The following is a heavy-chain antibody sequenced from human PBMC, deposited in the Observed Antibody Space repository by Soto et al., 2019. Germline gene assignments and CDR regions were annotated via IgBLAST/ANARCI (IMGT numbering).Heavy chain of an antibody. Sequence: QVQLVQSGAEVKKPGSSVKVSCKASGGIFSTYAISWLRQAPGQGLEWMGAIIPLFGTPNYAQRFQGRVTITADESTSRSYMELSILRSEDTAVYYCAIVRDDYGSGNYYNRIDFWGQGTLVTVAS. CDR3: AIVRDDYGSGNYYNRIDF. J-gene: IGHJ4*02. D-gene: IGHD3-10*01. CDR1: GGIFSTYA. V-gene: IGHV1-69*01. CDR2: IIPLFGTP.